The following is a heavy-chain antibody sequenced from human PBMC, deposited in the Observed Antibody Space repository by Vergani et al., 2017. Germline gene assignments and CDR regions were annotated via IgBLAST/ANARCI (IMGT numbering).Heavy chain of an antibody. CDR3: ARGDYGILTGYRY. D-gene: IGHD3-9*01. Sequence: QVQVVQSGAEVKKSGASVKVSCKTSGYTFSNYYMHWVRQAPGQGLEWMGIINPSGGHTNYAQKFQGRVTMTRDTSQSTVYMELSSLRSEDTAIYYCARGDYGILTGYRYWVQGALVTVSA. V-gene: IGHV1-46*03. CDR2: INPSGGHT. J-gene: IGHJ4*02. CDR1: GYTFSNYY.